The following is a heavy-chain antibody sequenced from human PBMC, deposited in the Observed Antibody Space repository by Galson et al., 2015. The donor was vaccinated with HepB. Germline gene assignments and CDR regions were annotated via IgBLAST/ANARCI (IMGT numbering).Heavy chain of an antibody. J-gene: IGHJ4*02. CDR1: GGSISSSTYY. D-gene: IGHD2-21*01. Sequence: ETLSLTCTVSGGSISSSTYYWGWIRQPPGRGLECIGSLYYRGSAYYNPSLKSRVTISVDKSTNQFSLKLSSVTAADTAVYYCARRMVVIAIPGAFDSWGQGTLVTVSS. CDR2: LYYRGSA. V-gene: IGHV4-39*01. CDR3: ARRMVVIAIPGAFDS.